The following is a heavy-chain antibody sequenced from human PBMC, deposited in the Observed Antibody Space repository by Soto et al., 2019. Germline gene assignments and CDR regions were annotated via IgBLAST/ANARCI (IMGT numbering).Heavy chain of an antibody. J-gene: IGHJ6*02. CDR2: IVVGSGNT. CDR1: GFTFSRSA. D-gene: IGHD2-15*01. Sequence: SVKFSCKASGFTFSRSAVQWVRQARGQRLEWIGWIVVGSGNTIYAQRFQQRVTITRDMSTSTAYMELSSLRSEDTAVYYCAAVETPPGYYYGMDVWGQGTTVTVSS. V-gene: IGHV1-58*01. CDR3: AAVETPPGYYYGMDV.